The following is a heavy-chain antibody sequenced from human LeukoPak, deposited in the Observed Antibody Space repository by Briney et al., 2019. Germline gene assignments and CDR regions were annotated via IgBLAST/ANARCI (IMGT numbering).Heavy chain of an antibody. V-gene: IGHV4-59*01. CDR3: ASVVPAKGDAFDI. CDR1: GGSISSYY. D-gene: IGHD2-2*01. J-gene: IGHJ3*02. Sequence: PSETLSLTCTVSGGSISSYYWSWIRQPPGKGLEWVGYIYDSGSTNYNPSLKSRVTISVDTSKNQFSLKLSSVTAADTAVYYCASVVPAKGDAFDIWGQGTIVTVSS. CDR2: IYDSGST.